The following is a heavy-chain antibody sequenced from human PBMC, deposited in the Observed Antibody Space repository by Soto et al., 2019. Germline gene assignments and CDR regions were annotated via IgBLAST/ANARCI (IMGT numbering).Heavy chain of an antibody. CDR2: VNHRGST. CDR1: GGSFSDYY. V-gene: IGHV4-34*01. CDR3: ARGTSMTEVLQRDAPDKYYFEY. D-gene: IGHD3-22*01. J-gene: IGHJ4*02. Sequence: QVQLQQWGAELLKPSETLSLTCAVYGGSFSDYYWSWIRQPPGKGLEWIGEVNHRGSTNYNPSLKGRVTISADTSKQQFSLEVISVTAANTAVYFCARGTSMTEVLQRDAPDKYYFEYWSQGTLVTVSS.